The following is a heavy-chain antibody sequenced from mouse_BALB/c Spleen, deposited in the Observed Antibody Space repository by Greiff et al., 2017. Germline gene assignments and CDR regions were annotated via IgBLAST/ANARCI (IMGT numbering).Heavy chain of an antibody. CDR1: GYSITSDYA. D-gene: IGHD2-4*01. CDR2: ISYSGST. CDR3: ARDDYDRAMDY. Sequence: EVQLQQSGPGLVKPSQSLSLTCTVTGYSITSDYAWNWIRQFPGNKLEWMGYISYSGSTSYNPSLKSRISITRDTSKNQFFLQLNSVTTEDTATYYCARDDYDRAMDYWGQGTSVTVSS. V-gene: IGHV3-2*02. J-gene: IGHJ4*01.